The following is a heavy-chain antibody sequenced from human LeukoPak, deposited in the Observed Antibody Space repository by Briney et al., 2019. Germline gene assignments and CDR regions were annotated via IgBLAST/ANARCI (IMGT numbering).Heavy chain of an antibody. D-gene: IGHD5-18*01. Sequence: GGSLTLSCAASGFTFSSYAMSWVRQPPGKGLGWVSAISGSGRSTYYADSVKGRFTISRDNSKNTLYLQMNSLRAEDTAVYYCAKAGIQLWFDYWGQGTLVTVSS. V-gene: IGHV3-23*01. J-gene: IGHJ5*01. CDR2: ISGSGRST. CDR1: GFTFSSYA. CDR3: AKAGIQLWFDY.